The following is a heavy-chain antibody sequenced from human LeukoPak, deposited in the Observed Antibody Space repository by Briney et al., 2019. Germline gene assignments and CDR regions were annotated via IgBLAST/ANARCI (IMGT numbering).Heavy chain of an antibody. CDR3: ARESYQFDY. J-gene: IGHJ4*02. CDR1: GGSFSGYY. CDR2: INHSGST. Sequence: SETLSLTCAVYGGSFSGYYLSWIRQPPGKGLEWIGEINHSGSTNYNPSLKSRVTISVDTSKNQFSLKLSSVTAADTAVYYCARESYQFDYWGQGTLVTVSS. D-gene: IGHD1-26*01. V-gene: IGHV4-34*01.